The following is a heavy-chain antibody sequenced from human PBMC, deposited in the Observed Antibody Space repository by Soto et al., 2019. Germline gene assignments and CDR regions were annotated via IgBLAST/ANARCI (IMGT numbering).Heavy chain of an antibody. Sequence: EVQLVESGGGLVQPGGSLRLSCEASGFTFRNYDMHWVRQGTGKGLEWVSGISAAGDPDYADSVEGRFTISRENAQNSFFLQMNSLRVGDTVVYYCARTGRDFYGLDVWGQGTTVIVSS. J-gene: IGHJ6*02. CDR3: ARTGRDFYGLDV. CDR2: ISAAGDP. D-gene: IGHD1-1*01. V-gene: IGHV3-13*05. CDR1: GFTFRNYD.